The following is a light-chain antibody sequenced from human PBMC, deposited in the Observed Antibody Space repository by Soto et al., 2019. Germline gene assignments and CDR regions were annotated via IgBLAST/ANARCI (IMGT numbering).Light chain of an antibody. CDR3: QQYCSLTLT. CDR1: QSVTNN. CDR2: DVS. Sequence: EIVMTQSPATLSVSPGERATLSCRASQSVTNNLLAWYQQKPGQSPSLLIDDVSTRATDIPARFSGSGSGAEFTLTILSLHAGDFAVCHCQQYCSLTLTFGGGTKVEIK. J-gene: IGKJ4*01. V-gene: IGKV3-15*01.